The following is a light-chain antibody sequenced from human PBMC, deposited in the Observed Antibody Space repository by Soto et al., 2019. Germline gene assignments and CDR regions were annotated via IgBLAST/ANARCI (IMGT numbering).Light chain of an antibody. V-gene: IGLV5-37*01. J-gene: IGLJ7*01. Sequence: QSVLTQPPSSSTSPGESARLTCTLPSDINVGSYNIYWYQQKPGSPPRYLLYYYSDSDKGXXXXXPSRFSGSKDASANTGXXXXXXXQXXXXXXXYCMIWPSNAAVFGGGTQLTVL. CDR2: YYSDSDK. CDR3: MIWPSNAAV. CDR1: SDINVGSYN.